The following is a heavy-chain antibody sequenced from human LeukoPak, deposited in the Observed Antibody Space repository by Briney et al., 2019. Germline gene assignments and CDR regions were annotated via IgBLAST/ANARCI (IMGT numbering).Heavy chain of an antibody. J-gene: IGHJ4*02. CDR3: TRSTGYSYGAIDY. CDR1: GFTFSGSA. D-gene: IGHD5-18*01. Sequence: GGSLRLSCAASGFTFSGSAMHWVRQASGKGLEWVGRIRSKANSYATAYAASVKGRFTISRDDSKNTACLQMNSLKTEDTAVYYCTRSTGYSYGAIDYWGQGTLVTVSS. V-gene: IGHV3-73*01. CDR2: IRSKANSYAT.